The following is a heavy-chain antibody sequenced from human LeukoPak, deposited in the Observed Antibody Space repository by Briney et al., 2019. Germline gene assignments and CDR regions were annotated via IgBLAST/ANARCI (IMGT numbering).Heavy chain of an antibody. D-gene: IGHD3-10*01. V-gene: IGHV1-2*06. CDR2: INPNSGGT. Sequence: ASVKVSCKASGYTFTDYYIHWVRQAPGQGLEWMGRINPNSGGTNYAQKFQGRVTMTEDTTTDTAYMELSSLRSEDTAVYYCATASLGSYFDYWGQGTLVTVSS. J-gene: IGHJ4*02. CDR3: ATASLGSYFDY. CDR1: GYTFTDYY.